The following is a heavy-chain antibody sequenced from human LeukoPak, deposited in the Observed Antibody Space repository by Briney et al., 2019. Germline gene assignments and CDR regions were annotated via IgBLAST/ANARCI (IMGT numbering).Heavy chain of an antibody. CDR1: GFTVSSNY. D-gene: IGHD6-13*01. J-gene: IGHJ6*02. Sequence: GGSLRLSCAASGFTVSSNYMSWVRQAPGNGLEWVSVIYSGGSTYYADSVKGRFTISRDNSKNTLYLQMNSLRAEDTAVYYCARDNLAAAGTEEYYYYGMDVWGQGTTVTVSS. CDR3: ARDNLAAAGTEEYYYYGMDV. CDR2: IYSGGST. V-gene: IGHV3-66*01.